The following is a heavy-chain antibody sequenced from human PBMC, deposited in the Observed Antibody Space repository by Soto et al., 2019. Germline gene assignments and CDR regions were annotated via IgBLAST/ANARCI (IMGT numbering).Heavy chain of an antibody. J-gene: IGHJ4*02. Sequence: QVQLVESGGGVVQPGRSLRLSCAASGFTFSSYGMHWVRQAPGKGLEWVAVIWYDGSKKYYADSVKGRFTISRDNSKNTLYLQMNSLRAEDTAVYYCARPKYYYDSSGYFYFDYWGQGTLVTVSS. V-gene: IGHV3-33*01. D-gene: IGHD3-22*01. CDR2: IWYDGSKK. CDR1: GFTFSSYG. CDR3: ARPKYYYDSSGYFYFDY.